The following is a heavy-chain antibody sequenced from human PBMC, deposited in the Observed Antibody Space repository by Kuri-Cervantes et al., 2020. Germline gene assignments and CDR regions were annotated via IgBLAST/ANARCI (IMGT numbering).Heavy chain of an antibody. CDR1: GGSISSGSYY. D-gene: IGHD3-22*01. J-gene: IGHJ6*02. CDR2: IYTSGST. Sequence: LRLSCTVSGGSISSGSYYWSWIRQPAGKGLEWIGRIYTSGSTNYNPSLKSRVTISVDTSKNQFSLKLSSVTAADTAVYYCAREYYYDSSGYYGGHYYYGMDVWGQGTTVTVSS. V-gene: IGHV4-61*02. CDR3: AREYYYDSSGYYGGHYYYGMDV.